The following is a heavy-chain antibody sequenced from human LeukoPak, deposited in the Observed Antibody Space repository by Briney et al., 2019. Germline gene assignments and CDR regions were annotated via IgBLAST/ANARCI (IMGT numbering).Heavy chain of an antibody. CDR1: GFTFSNYG. D-gene: IGHD3-16*01. J-gene: IGHJ4*02. CDR3: TTDPFMMD. V-gene: IGHV3-48*01. Sequence: GGSLRLSCVASGFTFSNYGMNWVRQAPGKGLEWVSYISSSTTTITYADSVKGRFTISRGNAKNSLYLQMNTLRAEDTAIYYCTTDPFMMDWGQGTLVTVSS. CDR2: ISSSTTTI.